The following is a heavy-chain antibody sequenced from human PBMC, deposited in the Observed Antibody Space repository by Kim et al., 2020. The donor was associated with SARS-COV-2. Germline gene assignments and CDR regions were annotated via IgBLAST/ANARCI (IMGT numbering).Heavy chain of an antibody. J-gene: IGHJ6*02. D-gene: IGHD6-13*01. CDR3: VRGGYSSSNYYYGMDV. Sequence: SVKVSCKASGGTFSSYAISWVRQAPGQGLEWMGGIIPIFGTANYAQKFQGRVTITADESTSTAYMELSSLRSEDTAVYYCVRGGYSSSNYYYGMDVWGQGTTVTVSS. V-gene: IGHV1-69*13. CDR1: GGTFSSYA. CDR2: IIPIFGTA.